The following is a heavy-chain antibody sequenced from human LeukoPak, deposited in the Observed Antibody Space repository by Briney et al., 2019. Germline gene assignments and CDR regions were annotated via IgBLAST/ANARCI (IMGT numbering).Heavy chain of an antibody. D-gene: IGHD1-26*01. V-gene: IGHV3-43*02. J-gene: IGHJ6*02. CDR1: GFNICPYA. CDR3: ATWAFFHTLDV. CDR2: INADSIVI. Sequence: GGSLRLSCAASGFNICPYAMYGVRHGRGRGVEGVSVINADSIVIFYSDSPRSRFSPSRDNSQTSLYLQISTLTSADTALYYCATWAFFHTLDVWGQGTTVAVSS.